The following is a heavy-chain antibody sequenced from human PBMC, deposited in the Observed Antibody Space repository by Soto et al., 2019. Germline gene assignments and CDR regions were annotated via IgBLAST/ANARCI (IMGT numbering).Heavy chain of an antibody. Sequence: SEILSLTCAVSGGSISAVGDTWSWIRQPPGGCREWIGYLYHSGTFLYNTSLKTRLTISLERYSNRFSLTLNSVTAADTAVYYCARAQSYIGSGRYNNLTSDSWGQGTKVRVSS. CDR3: ARAQSYIGSGRYNNLTSDS. CDR1: GGSISAVGDT. V-gene: IGHV4-30-2*01. D-gene: IGHD3-10*01. J-gene: IGHJ5*01. CDR2: LYHSGTF.